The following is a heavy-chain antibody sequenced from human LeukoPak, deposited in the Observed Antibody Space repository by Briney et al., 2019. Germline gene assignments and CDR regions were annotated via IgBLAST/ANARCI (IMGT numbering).Heavy chain of an antibody. CDR3: AREPPPDIQIGSSGNRKFFDY. Sequence: ASVKVSCKASGYTFTGYYMHWVRQAPGQGLEWMGWINPNSGGTNYAQKFQGWVTMTRDTSISTAYMELSRLRSDDTAVYYCAREPPPDIQIGSSGNRKFFDYWSQGTLVTVSS. CDR2: INPNSGGT. CDR1: GYTFTGYY. J-gene: IGHJ4*02. V-gene: IGHV1-2*04. D-gene: IGHD1-14*01.